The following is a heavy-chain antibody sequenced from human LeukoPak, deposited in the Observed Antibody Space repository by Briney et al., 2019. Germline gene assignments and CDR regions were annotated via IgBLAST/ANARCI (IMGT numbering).Heavy chain of an antibody. J-gene: IGHJ4*02. V-gene: IGHV4-34*01. Sequence: PSETLSLTCAVYGGSFSGYYWGWIRQPPGKGLEWIGSIYYSGNTYHSPSLMSRVTISVDTSKNQFSLKLSSVTAADTAVYYCARAPHFFDTSGSRYYFDYWGQGALVTASS. CDR1: GGSFSGYY. D-gene: IGHD3-22*01. CDR3: ARAPHFFDTSGSRYYFDY. CDR2: IYYSGNT.